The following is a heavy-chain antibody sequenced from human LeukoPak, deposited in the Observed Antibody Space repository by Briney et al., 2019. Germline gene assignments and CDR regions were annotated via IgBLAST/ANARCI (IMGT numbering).Heavy chain of an antibody. CDR1: GFNMTFYA. D-gene: IGHD4-17*01. V-gene: IGHV3-23*01. Sequence: GGSLRLSCVASGFNMTFYAMSWVRQAPGKGLEWVPVISASGGSTYYADSVKGRFNISRDNSKNTLYLQMNSLRAEDTAVYYCARDGTPTDYYGMDVWGQGTTVTVSS. CDR3: ARDGTPTDYYGMDV. CDR2: ISASGGST. J-gene: IGHJ6*02.